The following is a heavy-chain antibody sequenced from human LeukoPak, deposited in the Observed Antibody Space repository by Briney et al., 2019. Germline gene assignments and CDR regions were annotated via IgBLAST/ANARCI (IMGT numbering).Heavy chain of an antibody. CDR3: AREFIGYCSSPSCPYYMDV. CDR1: GGSISSYY. CDR2: IHYSGTT. J-gene: IGHJ6*03. Sequence: SETLSLTCTVSGGSISSYYWSWIRQPPGKGLEWIGYIHYSGTTNYNPSLKSRVTISVDTSKNQFSLKLSSVTAADTAMYYCAREFIGYCSSPSCPYYMDVWGKGTTVTISS. D-gene: IGHD2-2*01. V-gene: IGHV4-59*08.